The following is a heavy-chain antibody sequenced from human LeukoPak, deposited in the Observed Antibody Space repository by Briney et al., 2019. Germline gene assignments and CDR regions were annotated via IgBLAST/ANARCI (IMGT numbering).Heavy chain of an antibody. Sequence: SETLSLTCTVSGGSISSGDYYWSWIRQPPGKGLEWIGYIYYSGSTYYNPSLKSRVTISVDTSKNQFSLKLSSVTAADTAVYYCARDRIYGDYGECLDYWGQGTLVTVSS. CDR3: ARDRIYGDYGECLDY. V-gene: IGHV4-30-4*01. D-gene: IGHD4-17*01. CDR1: GGSISSGDYY. CDR2: IYYSGST. J-gene: IGHJ4*02.